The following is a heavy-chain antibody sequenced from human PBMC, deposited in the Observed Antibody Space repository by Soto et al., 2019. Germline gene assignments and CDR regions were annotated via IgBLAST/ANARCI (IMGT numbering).Heavy chain of an antibody. CDR1: GFTLSSYG. V-gene: IGHV3-30*18. J-gene: IGHJ1*01. D-gene: IGHD6-19*01. CDR2: ISYDGSNK. Sequence: QVQLVESGGGVVQPGRSLRLSCAASGFTLSSYGMHWVRQAPGKGLEWVAVISYDGSNKYYADSVKGRFTISRDNSKNTLYLQMSSLRAEDTAVYYCAKDRCSSGWCTGYFQHWGQGTLVTVSS. CDR3: AKDRCSSGWCTGYFQH.